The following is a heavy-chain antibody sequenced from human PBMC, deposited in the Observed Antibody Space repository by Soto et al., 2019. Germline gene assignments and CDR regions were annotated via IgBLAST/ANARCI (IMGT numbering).Heavy chain of an antibody. CDR3: AKNGILESSGWYGVPYYYYGMDV. J-gene: IGHJ6*02. Sequence: GGSLRLCCAASGFTFSSYAMSWVRQAPGKGLEWVSGISGSGGSTYYADSVKGRFTISGDNSKNTLYLQMNSLRAEGTAVYYCAKNGILESSGWYGVPYYYYGMDVWGQGTTVTVSS. CDR2: ISGSGGST. V-gene: IGHV3-23*01. D-gene: IGHD6-19*01. CDR1: GFTFSSYA.